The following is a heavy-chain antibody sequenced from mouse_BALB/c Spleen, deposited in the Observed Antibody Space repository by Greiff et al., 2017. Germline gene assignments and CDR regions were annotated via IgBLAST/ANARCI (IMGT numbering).Heavy chain of an antibody. CDR3: ARVNIRRPDY. CDR1: GFTFTDYY. V-gene: IGHV7-3*02. Sequence: EVMLVESGGGLVQPGGSLRLSCATSGFTFTDYYMSWVRQPPGKALEWLGFIRNKANGYTTEYSASVKGRFTISRDNSQSILYLQMNTLRAEDSATYYCARVNIRRPDYWGQGTTLTVSS. CDR2: IRNKANGYTT. D-gene: IGHD1-2*01. J-gene: IGHJ2*01.